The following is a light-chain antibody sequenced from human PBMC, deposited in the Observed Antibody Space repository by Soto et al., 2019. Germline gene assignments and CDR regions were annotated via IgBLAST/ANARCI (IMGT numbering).Light chain of an antibody. CDR3: QHSNSWPLT. V-gene: IGKV3-15*01. CDR2: HAS. J-gene: IGKJ4*01. CDR1: HSVSNN. Sequence: ETVMTQSPASLSVSPGERATLSCRASHSVSNNLAWYQQKPGQAPRLLLYHASTSAPGTPARFSGSGSGTELTLTISSVQSEDSAVYYCQHSNSWPLTFGGGTKVEIK.